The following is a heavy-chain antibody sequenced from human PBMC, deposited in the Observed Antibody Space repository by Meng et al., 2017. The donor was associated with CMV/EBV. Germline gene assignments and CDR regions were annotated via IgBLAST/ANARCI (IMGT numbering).Heavy chain of an antibody. CDR3: ARIHSNYGPYGMDV. Sequence: SGPTLVKPTQTLTLTCTFSGFSLSTSGMCVSWVRQPPGKALEWLALIDWDDDKYYSTFLKTRLTISKDTSKNQVVLTMTNMDPVDTATYYCARIHSNYGPYGMDVWGQGTTVTVSS. J-gene: IGHJ6*02. CDR1: GFSLSTSGMC. D-gene: IGHD4-11*01. V-gene: IGHV2-70*20. CDR2: IDWDDDK.